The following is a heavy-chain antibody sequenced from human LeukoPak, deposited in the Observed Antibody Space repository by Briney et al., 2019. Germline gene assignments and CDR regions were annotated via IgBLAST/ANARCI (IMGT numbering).Heavy chain of an antibody. Sequence: SVKVSCKASGGTFSSYAISWVRQAPGQGLEWMGRIIPIFGTANYAQKFQGRVTITTDESTSTAYMELSTLRSDDTAVYYCARERPPGDSSNWFLEGYFDIWGQGTLVTVSS. CDR2: IIPIFGTA. CDR3: ARERPPGDSSNWFLEGYFDI. CDR1: GGTFSSYA. V-gene: IGHV1-69*05. D-gene: IGHD6-13*01. J-gene: IGHJ4*02.